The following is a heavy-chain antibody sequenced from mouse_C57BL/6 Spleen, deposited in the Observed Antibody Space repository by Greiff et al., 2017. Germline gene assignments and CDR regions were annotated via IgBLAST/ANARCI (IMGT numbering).Heavy chain of an antibody. J-gene: IGHJ4*01. CDR3: ARPYDGYSYYYAMDY. CDR2: LWSGGST. Sequence: VQLQQSGPGLVQPSQSLSITCTVSGFSLTSYGVHWVRQSPGKGLEWLGVLWSGGSTDYNAAFISRLSISKDNSKSQVFFKMNSLQAYDTAIYYCARPYDGYSYYYAMDYWGQGTSVTVSS. CDR1: GFSLTSYG. V-gene: IGHV2-2*01. D-gene: IGHD2-3*01.